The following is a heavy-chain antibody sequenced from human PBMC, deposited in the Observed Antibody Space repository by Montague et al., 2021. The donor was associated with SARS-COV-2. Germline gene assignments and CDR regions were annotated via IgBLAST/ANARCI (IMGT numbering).Heavy chain of an antibody. J-gene: IGHJ4*02. CDR2: IYHTGST. D-gene: IGHD6-19*01. CDR3: ARHTRGWQPFDF. V-gene: IGHV4-4*02. CDR1: GASISSSHW. Sequence: SETLSLTCTVSGASISSSHWWSWIRQPPGKGLEWMGEIYHTGSTSYNPSLKSRVTISVDKSKNQFSLKLTSVTAADTAVYYCARHTRGWQPFDFWGQGTLVTVSS.